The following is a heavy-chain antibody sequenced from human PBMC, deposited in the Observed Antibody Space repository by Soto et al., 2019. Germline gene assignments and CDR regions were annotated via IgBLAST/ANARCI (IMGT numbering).Heavy chain of an antibody. CDR1: GGSMRSYY. CDR3: ARDLICCGMDV. V-gene: IGHV4-59*01. D-gene: IGHD2-8*01. J-gene: IGHJ6*02. Sequence: PSETLSLTCNVSGGSMRSYYWTWMRQSPGKGLEWLGNVFYSGNTNLNPSLRYRLSISVDTSKNKFSLMLNSVTAADTAVYYCARDLICCGMDVWGQGTTVTVSS. CDR2: VFYSGNT.